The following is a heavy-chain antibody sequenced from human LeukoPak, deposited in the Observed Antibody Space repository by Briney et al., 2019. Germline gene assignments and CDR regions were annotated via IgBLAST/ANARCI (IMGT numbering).Heavy chain of an antibody. Sequence: GGSLRLSCAASGSTFSSYGIHWVRQAPAKGLEWVAFIRYDGSNKYYADSVKGRFTISRDNSKNTLYLQMNSLRAEDTAVYYCAKGPYYYDSSGLVDYWGQGTLVTVSS. J-gene: IGHJ4*02. D-gene: IGHD3-22*01. V-gene: IGHV3-30*02. CDR1: GSTFSSYG. CDR3: AKGPYYYDSSGLVDY. CDR2: IRYDGSNK.